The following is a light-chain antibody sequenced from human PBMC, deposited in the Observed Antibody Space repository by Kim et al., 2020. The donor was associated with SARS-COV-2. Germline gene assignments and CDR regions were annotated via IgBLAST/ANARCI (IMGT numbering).Light chain of an antibody. V-gene: IGKV3-15*01. J-gene: IGKJ1*01. CDR1: HSVSTL. CDR3: HQYTNWPWT. Sequence: LHPRERATLACKAIHSVSTLLAWYQQKPGQAPRLLIYDATTMATGIPARFSGSGYGTEFTLTISSLQSEDFAIYYCHQYTNWPWTFGQGTKVDIK. CDR2: DAT.